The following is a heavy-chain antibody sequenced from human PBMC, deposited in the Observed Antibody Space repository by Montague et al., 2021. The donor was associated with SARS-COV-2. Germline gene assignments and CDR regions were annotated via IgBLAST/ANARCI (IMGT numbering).Heavy chain of an antibody. CDR2: IKPDESEK. V-gene: IGHV3-7*01. CDR3: AKNGGAHGLDV. Sequence: SLRLSCAASGFTFSNIWMSWVRQAPGKGLEWVANIKPDESEKNYVDSVKGRFSISRDNAKNSLYLQMDNLRAEDTAIYHCAKNGGAHGLDVWGQGTSVSVSS. D-gene: IGHD4-23*01. J-gene: IGHJ6*02. CDR1: GFTFSNIW.